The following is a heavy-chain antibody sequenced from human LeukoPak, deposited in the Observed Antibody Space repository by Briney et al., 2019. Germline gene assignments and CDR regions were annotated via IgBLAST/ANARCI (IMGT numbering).Heavy chain of an antibody. CDR1: GFTVSSNY. V-gene: IGHV3-53*04. D-gene: IGHD1-26*01. CDR3: ARVYSGSYSVNYGMDV. Sequence: GGSLRLSCAASGFTVSSNYMSWVRQAPGKGLEWVSVIYSGGSTYYADSAKGRFTISRHNSKNTLYLQMNSLRAEDTAVYYCARVYSGSYSVNYGMDVWGQGTTVTVSS. CDR2: IYSGGST. J-gene: IGHJ6*02.